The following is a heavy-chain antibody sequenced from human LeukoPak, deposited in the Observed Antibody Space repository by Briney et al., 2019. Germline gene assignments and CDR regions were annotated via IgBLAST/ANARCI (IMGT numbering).Heavy chain of an antibody. V-gene: IGHV4-30-4*08. Sequence: KASETLSLTCSVSGASISINDHYWTWIRQPPGKGLEWIGYIYHSGMTDYNPSLESRVIISVDTSKNQFYLNLKSVTAADTALYYCARADFGWDYDYWGQGTLVTVTS. D-gene: IGHD4-17*01. CDR1: GASISINDHY. CDR2: IYHSGMT. J-gene: IGHJ4*02. CDR3: ARADFGWDYDY.